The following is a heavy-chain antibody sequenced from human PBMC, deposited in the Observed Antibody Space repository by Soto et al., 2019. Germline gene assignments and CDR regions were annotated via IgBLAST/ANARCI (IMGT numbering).Heavy chain of an antibody. D-gene: IGHD3-22*01. V-gene: IGHV3-30*04. J-gene: IGHJ4*02. CDR2: ISYDGTNK. CDR1: GFTLPRYS. CDR3: ARPPFDSSGYYRN. Sequence: GGALRLSRVVSGFTLPRYSMHWVRPAPGKGLEWVAAISYDGTNKNYADSVKGRFTISGDNSKDTLYLQMDSLRPDDTAVYYCARPPFDSSGYYRNWGQGTLVTVSS.